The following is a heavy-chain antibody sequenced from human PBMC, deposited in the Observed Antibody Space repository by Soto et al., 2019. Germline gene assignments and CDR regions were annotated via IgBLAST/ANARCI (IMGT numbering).Heavy chain of an antibody. Sequence: PSETLSLTCTVSGGSISSGGYYWSWIRQHPGKGLEWIGYIYYSGSTYYNPSLKSRVTISVDTSKNQFSLKLSSVTAADTAVYYCARYTDGSGNYYNGVGWFDPWGQGTLVTVSS. CDR2: IYYSGST. CDR3: ARYTDGSGNYYNGVGWFDP. J-gene: IGHJ5*02. D-gene: IGHD3-10*01. CDR1: GGSISSGGYY. V-gene: IGHV4-31*03.